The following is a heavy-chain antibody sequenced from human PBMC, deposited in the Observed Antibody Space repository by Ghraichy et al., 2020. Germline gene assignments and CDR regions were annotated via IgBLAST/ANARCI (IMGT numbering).Heavy chain of an antibody. CDR2: IYWDDDK. V-gene: IGHV2-5*02. CDR1: GFSLSTSGVG. J-gene: IGHJ5*02. D-gene: IGHD3-3*01. Sequence: SGPTLVKPTQTLTLTCTFSGFSLSTSGVGVGWIRQPPGKALEWLALIYWDDDKRYSPSLKSRLTITKDTSKNQVVLTMTNMDPVDTATYYCAHSLTIFGVVTSNWFDPWGQGTLVTVSS. CDR3: AHSLTIFGVVTSNWFDP.